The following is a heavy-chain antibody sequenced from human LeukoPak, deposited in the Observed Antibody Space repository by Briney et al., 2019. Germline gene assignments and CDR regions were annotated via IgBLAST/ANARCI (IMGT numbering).Heavy chain of an antibody. CDR1: GFTFTAYA. CDR3: ARGRGWVDH. D-gene: IGHD3-16*01. CDR2: IHDDGIVT. V-gene: IGHV3-7*01. Sequence: GGALRLSCAASGFTFTAYAMSWFRQTPEKGLEWVANIHDDGIVTHYVDSVKGRFTISRDNARNSVNLQLNSLRVEDTALYYCARGRGWVDHWGQGTLVTVSS. J-gene: IGHJ4*02.